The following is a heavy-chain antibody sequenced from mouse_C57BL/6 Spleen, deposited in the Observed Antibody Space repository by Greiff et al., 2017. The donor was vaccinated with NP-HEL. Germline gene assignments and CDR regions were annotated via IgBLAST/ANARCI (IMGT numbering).Heavy chain of an antibody. D-gene: IGHD4-1*01. J-gene: IGHJ1*03. V-gene: IGHV5-16*01. CDR3: AREANWDSYWYFDV. Sequence: EVQLVESEGGLVQPGSSMKLSCTASGFTFSDYYMAWVRQVPEKGLEWVANINYDGSSTYYLDSLKSRFIISRDNAKNILYLQMSSLKSEDTATDYCAREANWDSYWYFDVWGTGTTVTVSS. CDR1: GFTFSDYY. CDR2: INYDGSST.